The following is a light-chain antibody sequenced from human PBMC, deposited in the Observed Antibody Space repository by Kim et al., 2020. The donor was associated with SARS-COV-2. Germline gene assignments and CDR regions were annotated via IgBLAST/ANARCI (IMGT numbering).Light chain of an antibody. CDR2: DAS. Sequence: SLSPVERATLSFRASQSVSSYLAWYQQKPGQAPRLLIYDASNRATGIPARFSGSGSGTDFTLTISSLEPEDFAVYYCQQRSNWLTFGGGTKVDIK. CDR3: QQRSNWLT. V-gene: IGKV3-11*01. CDR1: QSVSSY. J-gene: IGKJ4*01.